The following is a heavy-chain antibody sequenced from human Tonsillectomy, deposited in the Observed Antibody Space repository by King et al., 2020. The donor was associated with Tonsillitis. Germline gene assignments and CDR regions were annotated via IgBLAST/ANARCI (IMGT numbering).Heavy chain of an antibody. J-gene: IGHJ4*02. Sequence: VQLQQWGAGLLKPSETLXLTCAVYGGXXSGYYWSWIRQPPGKGLEWIGEINHGGSTNYNPSLKSRVTISVDTSKSQFSLKLNSVTAADTAVYYCARAXSVTRLDWXRGXLXTVSS. CDR2: INHGGST. V-gene: IGHV4-34*01. CDR1: GGXXSGYY. D-gene: IGHD4-17*01. CDR3: ARAXSVTRLD.